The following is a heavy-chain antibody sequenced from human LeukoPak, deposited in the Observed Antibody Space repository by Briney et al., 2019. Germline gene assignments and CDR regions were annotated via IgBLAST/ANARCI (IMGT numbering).Heavy chain of an antibody. D-gene: IGHD6-25*01. CDR3: AKGPAPPNWFDP. CDR1: GFTFSDYY. CDR2: ISSSGSTI. Sequence: GGSLRLSCAASGFTFSDYYMSWIRQAPGKGLEWVSYISSSGSTIYYADSVKGRFTISRDNSKNTLYLQMNSLRAEDTAVYYCAKGPAPPNWFDPWGQGTLVTVSS. J-gene: IGHJ5*02. V-gene: IGHV3-11*01.